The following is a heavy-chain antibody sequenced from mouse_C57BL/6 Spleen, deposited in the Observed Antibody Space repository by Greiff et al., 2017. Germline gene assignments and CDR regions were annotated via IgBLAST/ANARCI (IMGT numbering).Heavy chain of an antibody. J-gene: IGHJ4*01. CDR2: IHPNSGST. Sequence: QVQLQQPGAELVKPGASVKLSCKASGYTFTSYWMHWVKQRPGQGLEWIGMIHPNSGSTNYNEKFKSKATLTVDKSSSTAYMQLSSLTSEDSAVYYCARSAIYYYGSSPSYYAMDYWGQGTSVTVSS. D-gene: IGHD1-1*01. V-gene: IGHV1-64*01. CDR3: ARSAIYYYGSSPSYYAMDY. CDR1: GYTFTSYW.